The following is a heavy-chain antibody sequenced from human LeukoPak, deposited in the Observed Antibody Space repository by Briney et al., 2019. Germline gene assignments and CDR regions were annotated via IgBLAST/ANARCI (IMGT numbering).Heavy chain of an antibody. V-gene: IGHV4-34*01. D-gene: IGHD6-19*01. Sequence: SETLSLTCAVYGGSFSTYYWSWIRQPPGKGLEWIGEINHSGSTNYNPSLKSRVTISVDTSKNQFSLKLSSVTAADTAEYYCARVGWYDHYFAYWGQGTLVTVSS. CDR2: INHSGST. J-gene: IGHJ4*02. CDR3: ARVGWYDHYFAY. CDR1: GGSFSTYY.